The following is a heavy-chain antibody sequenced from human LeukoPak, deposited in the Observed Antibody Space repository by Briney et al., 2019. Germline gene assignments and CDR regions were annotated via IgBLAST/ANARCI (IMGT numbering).Heavy chain of an antibody. CDR3: VRRNYYDSTGYYNN. CDR1: GGSISSDNW. J-gene: IGHJ4*02. Sequence: PSETLPLTCAVSGGSISSDNWWSWVRQPPGKGLEWVGEIHQSGSTNYNPSLKSRVTITVDKSKSQFSLKLGSVTAADTAVYYCVRRNYYDSTGYYNNWGRGTLVTVSS. D-gene: IGHD3-22*01. CDR2: IHQSGST. V-gene: IGHV4-4*02.